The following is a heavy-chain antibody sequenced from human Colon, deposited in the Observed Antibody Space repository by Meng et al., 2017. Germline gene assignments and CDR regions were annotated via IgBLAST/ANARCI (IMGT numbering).Heavy chain of an antibody. CDR2: ISYDGSNK. J-gene: IGHJ4*02. V-gene: IGHV3-30*01. D-gene: IGHD4-17*01. CDR3: ARDAKHDYGDYVSGY. Sequence: GGSLRPSCAASGFTFSSYAMHWVRQAPGKGIEWVAVISYDGSNKYYADPVKGRFTISRDNSKNTLYLQMNSLRAEDTAVYYCARDAKHDYGDYVSGYWGQGTLVTVSS. CDR1: GFTFSSYA.